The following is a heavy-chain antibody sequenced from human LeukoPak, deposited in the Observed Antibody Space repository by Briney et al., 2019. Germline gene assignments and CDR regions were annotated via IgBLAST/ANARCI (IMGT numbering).Heavy chain of an antibody. V-gene: IGHV4-39*01. J-gene: IGHJ6*02. CDR3: ARQSRSASLNYYYYYGMDV. CDR1: GGSISSSSYY. CDR2: IYYSGST. Sequence: SETLSLTCTVSGGSISSSSYYWGWIRQPPGKGLEWIGSIYYSGSTYYNPSLKSRVTISVDTSKNQFSLKLSSVTAADTAVYYCARQSRSASLNYYYYYGMDVWGQGTTVTVSS.